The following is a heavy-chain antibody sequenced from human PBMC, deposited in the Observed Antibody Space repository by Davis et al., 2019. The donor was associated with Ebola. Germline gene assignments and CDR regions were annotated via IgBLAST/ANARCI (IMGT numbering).Heavy chain of an antibody. Sequence: PSETLSLTCTVSGGSVSSYYWNWIRQPPGKGLEWIGYIHYSGNSDYNPSLKSRVTMSVDTSKNQFSLNLRSVTAADTAVYYCAAIYGWAFGYYYLDVWGRGTTVTVSS. CDR3: AAIYGWAFGYYYLDV. CDR2: IHYSGNS. D-gene: IGHD2-2*02. CDR1: GGSVSSYY. J-gene: IGHJ6*03. V-gene: IGHV4-59*02.